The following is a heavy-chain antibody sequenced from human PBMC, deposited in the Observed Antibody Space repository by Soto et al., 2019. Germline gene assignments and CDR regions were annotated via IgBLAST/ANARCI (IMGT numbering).Heavy chain of an antibody. CDR2: INPSGGST. CDR1: GYTFTSYY. J-gene: IGHJ5*02. D-gene: IGHD6-13*01. CDR3: ARDRPGIAAAGLNWFDP. Sequence: QVQLVQSGAEVKKPGASVKVSCKASGYTFTSYYMHWVRQAPGQGLEWMGIINPSGGSTSYAQKFRGRVTMTRDTSTSTVYMELSSLRSEDTAVYYCARDRPGIAAAGLNWFDPWGQGTLVTVSS. V-gene: IGHV1-46*01.